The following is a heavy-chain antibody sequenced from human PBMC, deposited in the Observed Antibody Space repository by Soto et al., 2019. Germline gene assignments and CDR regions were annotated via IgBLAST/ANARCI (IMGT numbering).Heavy chain of an antibody. J-gene: IGHJ4*02. CDR3: VKDRTHYYGSGTYFHS. Sequence: EVALVESGGGLVEPGRSLRLSCAASGFTFDDYAMHWVRQAPGKAPEWVSGISWNSINIDYVDSVKGRFAISRDNAKNSLHLQMNSLRTEDTAFYYCVKDRTHYYGSGTYFHSWGQGTPVTVSS. CDR1: GFTFDDYA. D-gene: IGHD3-10*01. V-gene: IGHV3-9*01. CDR2: ISWNSINI.